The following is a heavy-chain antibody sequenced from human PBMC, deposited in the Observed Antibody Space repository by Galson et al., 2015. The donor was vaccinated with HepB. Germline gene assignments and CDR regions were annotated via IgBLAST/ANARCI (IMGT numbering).Heavy chain of an antibody. Sequence: SLRLSCAASGFTFSSYGMHWVRQAPGKGLEWVAVIWYDGSNKYYADSVKGRFTISRDNSKNTLYLQMNSLRAEDTAVYYCARDEEPWIQLWGGWVGYWGQGTLVTVSS. CDR2: IWYDGSNK. CDR1: GFTFSSYG. D-gene: IGHD5-18*01. V-gene: IGHV3-33*01. CDR3: ARDEEPWIQLWGGWVGY. J-gene: IGHJ4*02.